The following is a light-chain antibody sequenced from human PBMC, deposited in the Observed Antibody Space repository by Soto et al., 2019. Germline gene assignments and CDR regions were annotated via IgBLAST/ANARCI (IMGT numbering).Light chain of an antibody. J-gene: IGKJ3*01. CDR2: AAS. CDR3: QQYYSYPRT. V-gene: IGKV1-8*01. Sequence: IRRTHSPSSLSASTGDIVTMTCRASQGISSYLAWYQQKPGKAPKLLIYAASTLQSGVPSRFSGSGSGTDFTLTISCLQSEDFATYYCQQYYSYPRTFGPGTKVDIK. CDR1: QGISSY.